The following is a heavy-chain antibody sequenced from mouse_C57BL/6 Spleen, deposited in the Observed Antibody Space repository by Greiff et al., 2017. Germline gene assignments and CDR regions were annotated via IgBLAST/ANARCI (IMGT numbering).Heavy chain of an antibody. D-gene: IGHD1-1*01. J-gene: IGHJ4*01. CDR3: ATFYYYGSSPGAMDY. CDR1: GYTFTSYW. V-gene: IGHV1-69*01. CDR2: IDPSDSYT. Sequence: QVQLKQPGAELVMPGASVKLSCKASGYTFTSYWMHWVKQRPGQGLEWIGEIDPSDSYTNYNQKFKGKSTLTVDKSSSTAYMQLSSLTSEDSAVYYCATFYYYGSSPGAMDYWGQGTSVTVSS.